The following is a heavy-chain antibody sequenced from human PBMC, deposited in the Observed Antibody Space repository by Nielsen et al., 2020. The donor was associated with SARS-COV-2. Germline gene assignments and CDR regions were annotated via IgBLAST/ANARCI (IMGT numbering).Heavy chain of an antibody. CDR1: GGTFSSYA. CDR3: ARAGGYSSGWYPFDY. V-gene: IGHV1-69*04. CDR2: IIPILGIA. J-gene: IGHJ4*02. Sequence: SVKVSCKASGGTFSSYAISWVRQAPGQGLEWMGRIIPILGIANYAQKFQGRVTITADKSTSTAYMELSSLRSEDTAVYYCARAGGYSSGWYPFDYWGQGTLVTVSS. D-gene: IGHD6-19*01.